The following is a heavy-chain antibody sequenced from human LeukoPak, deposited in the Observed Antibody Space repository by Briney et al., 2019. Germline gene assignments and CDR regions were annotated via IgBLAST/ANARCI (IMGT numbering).Heavy chain of an antibody. J-gene: IGHJ4*02. CDR3: ARGGYYDPLDY. D-gene: IGHD3-3*01. Sequence: SETLSLTCTVSGGSISSHYWSWIRQPPGKVLEWIGYFYYSGSTNYNPSLKSRVTISVDTSKNQISLKVISVTAADTAVYYSARGGYYDPLDYWGQGTLVTVSS. CDR2: FYYSGST. CDR1: GGSISSHY. V-gene: IGHV4-59*11.